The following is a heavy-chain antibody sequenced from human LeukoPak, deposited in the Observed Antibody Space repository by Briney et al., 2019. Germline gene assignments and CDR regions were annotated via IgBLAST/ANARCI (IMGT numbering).Heavy chain of an antibody. J-gene: IGHJ4*02. CDR3: ARSEGGGYFDWLRLDY. CDR2: IKQDGSEK. Sequence: GGSLRLSCAASGFTFSSYWMSWVRQAPGKGLEWVANIKQDGSEKYYVDSVKGRFTISRDNAKNPLYLQMNSLRAEDTAVYYCARSEGGGYFDWLRLDYWGQGTLVTVSS. V-gene: IGHV3-7*01. D-gene: IGHD3-9*01. CDR1: GFTFSSYW.